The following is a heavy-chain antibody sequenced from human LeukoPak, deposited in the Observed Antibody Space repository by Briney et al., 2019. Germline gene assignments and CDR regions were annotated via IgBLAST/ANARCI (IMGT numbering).Heavy chain of an antibody. J-gene: IGHJ6*02. D-gene: IGHD6-6*01. CDR3: ARDRDSSSLQEYYYSMDV. CDR2: ISRSGNII. Sequence: PGGSLRLSCAPSGFPLISYEMNWVPQAPGKGLEWVSYISRSGNIIYYADSVKGRFTISRDNAKNSLYLQMNSLRAEDTAVYYCARDRDSSSLQEYYYSMDVWGQGTTVTVSS. CDR1: GFPLISYE. V-gene: IGHV3-48*03.